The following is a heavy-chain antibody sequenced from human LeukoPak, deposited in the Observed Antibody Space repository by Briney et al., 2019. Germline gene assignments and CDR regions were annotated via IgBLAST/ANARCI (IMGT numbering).Heavy chain of an antibody. V-gene: IGHV3-30*18. Sequence: PGGSLRLSCAASGFSFISYGMHWVRQAPGKGLEWVGVISDDGRRKDYADSVKGRFTISRDNSKDTLYLQMNSLRAEDTAVYYCAKRPSDYGDYVSYFDYLGQGTLVTVSS. CDR1: GFSFISYG. CDR3: AKRPSDYGDYVSYFDY. J-gene: IGHJ4*02. D-gene: IGHD4-17*01. CDR2: ISDDGRRK.